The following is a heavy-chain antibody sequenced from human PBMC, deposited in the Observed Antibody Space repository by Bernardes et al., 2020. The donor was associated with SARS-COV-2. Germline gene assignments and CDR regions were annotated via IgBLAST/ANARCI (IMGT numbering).Heavy chain of an antibody. CDR2: INAGNGNT. Sequence: ASVKVSCKASGYTFTSYAMHWVRQAPGQRLEWMGWINAGNGNTKYSQKFQGRVTITRDTSASTAYMELSSLRSEDTAVYYCAREIGMDGDPYGALDYWGQGTLVTVSS. D-gene: IGHD4-17*01. V-gene: IGHV1-3*01. CDR1: GYTFTSYA. CDR3: AREIGMDGDPYGALDY. J-gene: IGHJ4*02.